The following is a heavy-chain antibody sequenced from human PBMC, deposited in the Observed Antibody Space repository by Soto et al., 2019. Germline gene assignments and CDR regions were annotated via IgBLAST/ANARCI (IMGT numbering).Heavy chain of an antibody. V-gene: IGHV1-46*01. D-gene: IGHD3-3*01. CDR3: ARDPSEAGDFWSGYYVVYYYYYMDV. J-gene: IGHJ6*03. CDR2: INPSGGST. Sequence: ASVKVSCKASGYTFTSYYMHWVRQAPGQGLEWMGIINPSGGSTSYAQKFQGRVTMTRDTSTSTVYMELSSLRAEDTAVYYCARDPSEAGDFWSGYYVVYYYYYMDVWGKGTTVTVSS. CDR1: GYTFTSYY.